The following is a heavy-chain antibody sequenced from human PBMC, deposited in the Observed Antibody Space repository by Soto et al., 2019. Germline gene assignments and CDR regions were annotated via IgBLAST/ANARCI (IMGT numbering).Heavy chain of an antibody. Sequence: GASVKVSCKASGYTFTTYGISWVRQAPGQGLEWMGWISAYYGDTKYAQKVQGRVTMTRDISTSTAYMELRSLRSDDTAVYYCVRESEKVSTIMLAYWGQGTLVTVSS. D-gene: IGHD1-1*01. CDR2: ISAYYGDT. J-gene: IGHJ4*02. V-gene: IGHV1-18*01. CDR3: VRESEKVSTIMLAY. CDR1: GYTFTTYG.